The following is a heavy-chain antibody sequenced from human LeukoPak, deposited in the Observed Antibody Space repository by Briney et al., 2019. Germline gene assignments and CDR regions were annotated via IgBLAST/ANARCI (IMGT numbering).Heavy chain of an antibody. CDR3: ARQAGSTVVSYYFDY. D-gene: IGHD4-23*01. CDR1: GGSISSYY. V-gene: IGHV4-59*08. CDR2: IYYSGST. Sequence: PSETLSLTCTVSGGSISSYYWSWIRQPPGKGLEWIGYIYYSGSTNYNPFLKSRVTISVDTSKNQFSLKLSSVTAADTAVYYCARQAGSTVVSYYFDYWGQGTLVTVSS. J-gene: IGHJ4*02.